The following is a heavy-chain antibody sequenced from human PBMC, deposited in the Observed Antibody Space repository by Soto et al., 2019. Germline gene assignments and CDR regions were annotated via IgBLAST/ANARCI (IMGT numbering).Heavy chain of an antibody. CDR3: TRGVRGYISY. CDR1: GYPISNGYY. CDR2: ISHRGST. J-gene: IGHJ4*01. V-gene: IGHV4-38-2*01. D-gene: IGHD5-18*01. Sequence: PSATLSLTCVVSGYPISNGYYWGWIRQPPGKGLEWIGTISHRGSTSYNPSLASRITMSVDTSKNQFSLMVTSLTAADTAIYFCTRGVRGYISYWGHGTLVTVSS.